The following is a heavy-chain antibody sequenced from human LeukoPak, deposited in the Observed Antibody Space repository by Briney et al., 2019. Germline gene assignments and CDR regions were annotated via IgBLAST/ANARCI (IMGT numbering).Heavy chain of an antibody. CDR1: SGSISRGGYS. Sequence: SETLSLTCAVSSGSISRGGYSWNWIRQPLGKGLEWIGYIYHSGSTYYNPSLKSRVTISVDRSKNQFSLKLSSVTAADTAVYYCARNIHGDGMDVWGQGTTVTVSS. CDR2: IYHSGST. J-gene: IGHJ6*02. CDR3: ARNIHGDGMDV. V-gene: IGHV4-30-2*01. D-gene: IGHD2-2*02.